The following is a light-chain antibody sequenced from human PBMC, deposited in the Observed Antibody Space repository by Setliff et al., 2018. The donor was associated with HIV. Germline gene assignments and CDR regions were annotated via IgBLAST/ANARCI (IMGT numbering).Light chain of an antibody. J-gene: IGLJ2*01. CDR1: GSNIGSNY. Sequence: QSLLTQPPSASGTPGQRISISCSGGGSNIGSNYVYWYQQLPGTAPKLLIFSTNERPSGVPDRFSGTKSGASASLAISGLRSEDEADYYCASWDDSLSVVAFGGGTKVTVL. CDR3: ASWDDSLSVVA. V-gene: IGLV1-47*01. CDR2: STN.